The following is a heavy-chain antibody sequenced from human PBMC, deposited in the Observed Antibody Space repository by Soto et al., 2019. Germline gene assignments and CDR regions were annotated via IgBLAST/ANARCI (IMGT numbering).Heavy chain of an antibody. J-gene: IGHJ4*02. CDR1: GFTFSSYA. CDR2: ISGRGGST. V-gene: IGHV3-23*01. CDR3: ERYCSSTSCYTYFDY. Sequence: GGSLRLSCAASGFTFSSYAMSWVRQAPGKGLEWVSAISGRGGSTYYADSVKGRFTISRGNAKNSLYLQMNSLRAEDTAVYYCERYCSSTSCYTYFDYWGQGTLVTVSS. D-gene: IGHD2-2*02.